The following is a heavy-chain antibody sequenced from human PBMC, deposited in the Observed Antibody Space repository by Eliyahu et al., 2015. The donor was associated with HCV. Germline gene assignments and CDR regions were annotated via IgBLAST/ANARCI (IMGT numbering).Heavy chain of an antibody. V-gene: IGHV3-23*01. CDR3: VKDLGASNFPDIVVAGTF. CDR1: GFAFRTYA. CDR2: ISSTADKT. J-gene: IGHJ4*02. Sequence: EVQLLESGGALVHPGGSLRLSCVASGFAFRTYAMXWVRQAPGKGLXWVSGISSTADKTYYAXSVKGRFTISRDNSKNTLFLHMNRLRAEDTATYFCVKDLGASNFPDIVVAGTFWGQGTLVTVAS. D-gene: IGHD6-19*01.